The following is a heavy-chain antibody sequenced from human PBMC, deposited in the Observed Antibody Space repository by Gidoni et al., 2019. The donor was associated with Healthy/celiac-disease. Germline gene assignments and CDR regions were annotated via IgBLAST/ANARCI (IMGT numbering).Heavy chain of an antibody. CDR1: GFTFSSYE. V-gene: IGHV3-48*03. J-gene: IGHJ4*02. D-gene: IGHD3-16*01. CDR3: AREARVGSTFNFDY. Sequence: EVQLVESGGGLVQPGGSLRLSCAASGFTFSSYEMNWVRQAPGKGLGWVSYISSSGNTIYYADSVKGRFTISRDNAKNSLYLQINSLRAEDTAVYYCAREARVGSTFNFDYWGQGTLVTVSS. CDR2: ISSSGNTI.